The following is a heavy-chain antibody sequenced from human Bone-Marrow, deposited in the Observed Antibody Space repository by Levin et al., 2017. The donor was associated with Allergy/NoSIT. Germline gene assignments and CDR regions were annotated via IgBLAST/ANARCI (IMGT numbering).Heavy chain of an antibody. V-gene: IGHV3-23*01. D-gene: IGHD4-17*01. CDR1: GFTFTRHA. CDR3: AKDLEDELLYGVVHADALDV. J-gene: IGHJ6*01. Sequence: GGSLRLSCEGSGFTFTRHAMTWVRQAPGKGLEWVSSISGSGATTYYADSVKGRFTISRDNAKSTAFLEMNSLRAEDTAVYYCAKDLEDELLYGVVHADALDVWGHGTTVTVAS. CDR2: ISGSGATT.